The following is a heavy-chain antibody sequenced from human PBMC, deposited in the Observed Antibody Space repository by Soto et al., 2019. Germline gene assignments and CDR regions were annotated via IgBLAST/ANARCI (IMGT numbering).Heavy chain of an antibody. CDR3: ARDFDSSGYYGPVGAFDI. Sequence: PGGSLRLSCSASRFTFSSYTMNWVRQAPGQGLEWVSSISRSGTSIYYADSVRGRFTTSRDNATNSLYLHMNSLRDEDTAVYYCARDFDSSGYYGPVGAFDIWGRGTMVTVSS. CDR1: RFTFSSYT. V-gene: IGHV3-21*03. CDR2: ISRSGTSI. D-gene: IGHD3-22*01. J-gene: IGHJ3*02.